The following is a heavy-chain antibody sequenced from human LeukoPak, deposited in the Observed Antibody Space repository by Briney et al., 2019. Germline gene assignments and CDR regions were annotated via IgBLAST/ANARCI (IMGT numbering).Heavy chain of an antibody. J-gene: IGHJ6*04. CDR2: ISSSGSTI. Sequence: GGSLRLSCAASGFTFSSHDMNWVRQAPGKGLEWVSYISSSGSTIYYADSVKSRFTISRENATNSLYLQMNSLRAEDTAVYYCAELGITMIGGVWGKGTTVTISS. CDR1: GFTFSSHD. D-gene: IGHD3-10*02. CDR3: AELGITMIGGV. V-gene: IGHV3-48*03.